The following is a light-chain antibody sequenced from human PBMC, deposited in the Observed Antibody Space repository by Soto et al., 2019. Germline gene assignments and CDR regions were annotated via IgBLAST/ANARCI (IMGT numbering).Light chain of an antibody. Sequence: DIQMTQSPSSLSASVGDRVTITCRASQSISSYLNWYQQNPGKAPKLLIYAASSWQSGVPSRFSGSGSGTDFTLTISSLQTEDLATYYCEHSYSTSAWTFGQGTKVEIK. CDR2: AAS. CDR1: QSISSY. CDR3: EHSYSTSAWT. J-gene: IGKJ1*01. V-gene: IGKV1-39*01.